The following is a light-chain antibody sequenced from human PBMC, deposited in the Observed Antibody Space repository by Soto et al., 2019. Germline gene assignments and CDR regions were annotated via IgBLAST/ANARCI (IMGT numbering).Light chain of an antibody. J-gene: IGLJ2*01. CDR1: SSDVGSYNL. CDR3: CSYAGSYVV. CDR2: EGS. V-gene: IGLV2-23*01. Sequence: QSALTQPASVSGSPGQSITISCTGTSSDVGSYNLVSWYQQHPGKAPKPMIYEGSKRPSGVSNRFSGSKSGNTASLTISGLQAEDEADYYCCSYAGSYVVFGGGTKLTVL.